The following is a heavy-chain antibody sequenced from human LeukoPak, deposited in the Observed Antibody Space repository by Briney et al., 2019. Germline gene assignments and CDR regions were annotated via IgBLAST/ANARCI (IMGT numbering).Heavy chain of an antibody. CDR1: GGSISSGGYY. Sequence: SETLSLTCTVSGGSISSGGYYWSWIRQHPGKGLEWIGNIYYSGNTYYNPSLKSRVIISADTSKNHFSLKLSSVTAADTAVYYCATTNYYDSSGYYYCYFDLWGRGTLVTVSS. CDR2: IYYSGNT. D-gene: IGHD3-22*01. V-gene: IGHV4-31*03. CDR3: ATTNYYDSSGYYYCYFDL. J-gene: IGHJ2*01.